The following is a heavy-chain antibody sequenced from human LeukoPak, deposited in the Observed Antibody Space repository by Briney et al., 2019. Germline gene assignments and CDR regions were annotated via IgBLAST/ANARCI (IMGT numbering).Heavy chain of an antibody. CDR1: RYKFTSYG. CDR3: ARDARDGYNVVADF. D-gene: IGHD5-24*01. CDR2: ISTYNGNT. Sequence: ASVKVSCRASRYKFTSYGISWVRQAPGQGLEWMGWISTYNGNTNYAQKYQGRVTMTKDTSTSTVHMELRSLRYDDTAVYYGARDARDGYNVVADFWGQGTLVTVSS. V-gene: IGHV1-18*01. J-gene: IGHJ4*02.